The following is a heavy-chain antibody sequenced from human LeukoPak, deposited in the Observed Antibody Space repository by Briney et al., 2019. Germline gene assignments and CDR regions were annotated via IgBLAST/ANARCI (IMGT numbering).Heavy chain of an antibody. Sequence: SGGSLRLSCVASGFTSSSYAMTWFRQAPGKGLEWVSSFSGGDGSPYHADSVKGRFTISRDNSKSTLYLQTNSLRAEDTAIYYCAKNGWLRSSGLWGDYWGQGALVTVSS. D-gene: IGHD5-12*01. V-gene: IGHV3-23*01. CDR3: AKNGWLRSSGLWGDY. CDR1: GFTSSSYA. CDR2: FSGGDGSP. J-gene: IGHJ4*02.